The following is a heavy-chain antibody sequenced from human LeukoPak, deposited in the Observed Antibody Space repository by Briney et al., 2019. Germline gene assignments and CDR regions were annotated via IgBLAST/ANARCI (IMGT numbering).Heavy chain of an antibody. CDR1: GGSISSGSYY. V-gene: IGHV4-61*10. J-gene: IGHJ5*02. D-gene: IGHD2-8*02. CDR3: ARDGGVAPHNWFDP. Sequence: SETLSLTCTVSGGSISSGSYYWSWIRQPAGKGLEWIGEINHSGSTNYNPSLKSRVTISVDTSKNQFSLKLSSVTAADTAVYYCARDGGVAPHNWFDPWGQGTLVTVSS. CDR2: INHSGST.